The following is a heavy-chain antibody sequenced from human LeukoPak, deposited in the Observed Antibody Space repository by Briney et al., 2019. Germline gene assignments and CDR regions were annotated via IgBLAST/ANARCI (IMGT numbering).Heavy chain of an antibody. CDR2: IKSKTDGGTT. V-gene: IGHV3-15*01. Sequence: PGGSLRLSCAASGFIFTNAWMNWVRQAPGKGLERVCRIKSKTDGGTTDYAAPVKGRFTVSRDDSKKMLYLQMNSLKTEDTGVYYCTSSSSDWGQGTLVTVSS. D-gene: IGHD6-19*01. CDR3: TSSSSD. CDR1: GFIFTNAW. J-gene: IGHJ4*02.